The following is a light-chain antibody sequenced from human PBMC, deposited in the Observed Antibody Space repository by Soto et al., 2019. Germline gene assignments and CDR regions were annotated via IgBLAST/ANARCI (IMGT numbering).Light chain of an antibody. V-gene: IGLV2-14*03. CDR2: DVN. Sequence: QSVLTRPASVSGSPGQSITISCTGTSSDIGDYNYVSWYQQHPGKAPKLTIYDVNTRPSGVSNRFSGSKSGNTASLTISDLQAEDEDDYYCSSYTPSGTGLFGTGTKVTVL. J-gene: IGLJ1*01. CDR1: SSDIGDYNY. CDR3: SSYTPSGTGL.